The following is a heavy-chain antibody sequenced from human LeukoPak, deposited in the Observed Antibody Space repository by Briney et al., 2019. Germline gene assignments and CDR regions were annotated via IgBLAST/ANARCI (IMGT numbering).Heavy chain of an antibody. CDR3: AKGVEDSGIYYYYYMDV. V-gene: IGHV3-23*01. CDR2: VSGSCVST. CDR1: GFTFSSYTFSTYA. D-gene: IGHD2-15*01. J-gene: IGHJ6*03. Sequence: GGSLRLSCAASGFTFSSYTFSTYAMSWVRQAPGKGLEWVSAVSGSCVSTYYADSVKGRFNISRDNSKNTLYLQMNGLRAEDTAVYYCAKGVEDSGIYYYYYMDVWGKGTTVTVSS.